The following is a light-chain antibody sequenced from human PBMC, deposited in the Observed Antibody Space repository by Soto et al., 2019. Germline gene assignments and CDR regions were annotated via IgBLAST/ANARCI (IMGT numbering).Light chain of an antibody. CDR1: QSISSW. V-gene: IGKV1-5*03. CDR2: KAS. J-gene: IGKJ1*01. CDR3: QQYDRFSWT. Sequence: DIQMTQSPSTLSASVGDRVTITCRASQSISSWLAWYQQKPGKAPKLLIYKASSLESGVPLRFSGSGSGTEFTLTITSLQPEDFAAYYCQQYDRFSWTFGQGTKVEIK.